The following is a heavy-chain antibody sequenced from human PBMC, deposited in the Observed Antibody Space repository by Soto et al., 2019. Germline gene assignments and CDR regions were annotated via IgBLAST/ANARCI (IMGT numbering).Heavy chain of an antibody. V-gene: IGHV1-69*01. CDR2: INPMSRTA. CDR1: GDTSTTYV. J-gene: IGHJ4*02. CDR3: VRGTYCGASCYFAREY. D-gene: IGHD2-21*01. Sequence: VQLVQSGSEVKKPGSSVKVSCKASGDTSTTYVASWVRQAPGNGLEWMGGINPMSRTAKYAEKYSGRVTITADEATKTVYLDLTTLRFEDTAVYFCVRGTYCGASCYFAREYWGQGTLVAVSS.